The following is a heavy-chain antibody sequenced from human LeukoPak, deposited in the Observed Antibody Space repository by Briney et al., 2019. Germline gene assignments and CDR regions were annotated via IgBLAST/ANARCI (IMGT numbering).Heavy chain of an antibody. J-gene: IGHJ4*02. CDR3: ARLISGTTGVDY. D-gene: IGHD1-7*01. Sequence: GESLQISCQVSGYSFTSYWIGWVRQMPGKGLEWMGIIYPSDSDARYSPSFQGQVTISADKSIRTAYLQWSTLKASDTAIYYCARLISGTTGVDYWGQGTLVTVSS. CDR1: GYSFTSYW. CDR2: IYPSDSDA. V-gene: IGHV5-51*01.